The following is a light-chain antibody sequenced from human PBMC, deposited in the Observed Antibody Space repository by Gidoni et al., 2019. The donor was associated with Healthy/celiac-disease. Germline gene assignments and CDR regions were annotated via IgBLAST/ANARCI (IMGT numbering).Light chain of an antibody. CDR1: QSVSSY. V-gene: IGKV3-11*01. Sequence: EIVLTQSPATLSLSPGERATLSCRASQSVSSYLAWYQQKPGQAPRLLIYDASNMATGIPARFSGSGSGTDFTLTISSLEPEDFAVYYCQQRSNWPPTFXPXTKVDIK. CDR2: DAS. CDR3: QQRSNWPPT. J-gene: IGKJ3*01.